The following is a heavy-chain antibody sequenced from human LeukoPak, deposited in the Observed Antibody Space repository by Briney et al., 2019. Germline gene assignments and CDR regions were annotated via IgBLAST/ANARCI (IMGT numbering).Heavy chain of an antibody. CDR2: ISHDGGTK. V-gene: IGHV3-30*04. J-gene: IGHJ4*02. CDR1: GFSFSNFA. Sequence: PGRSLRLSCAASGFSFSNFAIHWVRQAPGKGLEWLAVISHDGGTKHYADSVKGRFTISRDNSNNSLSLQMNSLSAEDTVVYYCARARGRWHLLPLDFWGQGTLVTVSS. CDR3: ARARGRWHLLPLDF. D-gene: IGHD1-26*01.